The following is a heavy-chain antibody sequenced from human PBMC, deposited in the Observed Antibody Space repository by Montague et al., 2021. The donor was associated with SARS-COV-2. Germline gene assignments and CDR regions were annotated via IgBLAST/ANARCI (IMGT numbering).Heavy chain of an antibody. CDR1: GFSLKTSGEG. J-gene: IGHJ4*02. CDR3: AHLIRYYDIFTGIPFDA. Sequence: PALVKPTQTLTLTCTFSGFSLKTSGEGVGWIRQSPGKALEWLAVIYSNGDKRYSPSLQRRLTITKDTSRNQVVVSLTNVDPLDTATYYCAHLIRYYDIFTGIPFDAWGQGTQVTVSS. CDR2: IYSNGDK. D-gene: IGHD3-9*01. V-gene: IGHV2-5*01.